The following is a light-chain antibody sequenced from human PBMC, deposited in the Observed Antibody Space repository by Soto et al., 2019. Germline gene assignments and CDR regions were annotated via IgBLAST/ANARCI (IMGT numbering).Light chain of an antibody. CDR3: QQYDTWPVT. CDR2: GAS. CDR1: QSITSN. Sequence: EIVMTQSPATLSVSPGERVTFSCRASQSITSNLAWYQHKPGQAPRLLISGASTGATGIPARFSGSGSGTEFTLTINSLQSEAFALYYCQQYDTWPVTFGGGTKVDI. V-gene: IGKV3-15*01. J-gene: IGKJ4*01.